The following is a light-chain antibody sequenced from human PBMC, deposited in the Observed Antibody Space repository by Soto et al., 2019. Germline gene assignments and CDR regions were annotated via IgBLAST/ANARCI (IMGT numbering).Light chain of an antibody. CDR1: SSDVGGYNF. V-gene: IGLV2-14*01. CDR3: SSYRSNTTRV. Sequence: QSALTQPASVSGSPGQSITISCTGTSSDVGGYNFVSWYQHHPGKAPKLMIYEVSNRPSGVSNRFSGSKSGNTASLTVSGLQAEDEADYYCSSYRSNTTRVFGGGTQLTVL. CDR2: EVS. J-gene: IGLJ2*01.